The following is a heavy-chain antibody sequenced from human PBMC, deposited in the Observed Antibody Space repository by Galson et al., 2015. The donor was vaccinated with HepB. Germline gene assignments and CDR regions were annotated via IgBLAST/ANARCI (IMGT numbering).Heavy chain of an antibody. V-gene: IGHV3-74*01. CDR2: ISYDGSDT. CDR1: GFTFSNYW. J-gene: IGHJ5*02. CDR3: AREALNWFDP. Sequence: SLRLSCAASGFTFSNYWMDWVRHAPGKGLVWVSRISYDGSDTIYAGSVKGRFTISRDNAREMLYLQMNSLRDDDTAVYYCAREALNWFDPWGQGTLVTVSS.